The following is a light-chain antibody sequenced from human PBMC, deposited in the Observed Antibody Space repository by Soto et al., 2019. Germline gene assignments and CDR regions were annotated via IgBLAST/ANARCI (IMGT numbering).Light chain of an antibody. J-gene: IGKJ3*01. Sequence: DIQMTQSPSSLSASVGDRVTITCQASQDISNYLKWYQQKPGKAPKRLIYDASNLKTGVPSRFSGSGSGTDFTFTISSLQPEDIATYYCQQYDNLPRTFGPGTKVDIK. CDR1: QDISNY. CDR3: QQYDNLPRT. V-gene: IGKV1-33*01. CDR2: DAS.